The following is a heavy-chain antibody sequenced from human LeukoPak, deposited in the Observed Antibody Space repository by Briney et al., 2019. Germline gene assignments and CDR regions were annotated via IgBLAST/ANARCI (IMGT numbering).Heavy chain of an antibody. D-gene: IGHD2-15*01. Sequence: ASVKVSCKASGYTFTGYYMHWVRQAPGQGLEWMGWVNPESGNTGYTQKFQGRVTMTWNTSISTASMELSSLRSDDTAIYYCAREGYCSGGSCHYYFDYWGQGTLLSVSS. J-gene: IGHJ4*02. V-gene: IGHV1-8*02. CDR1: GYTFTGYY. CDR2: VNPESGNT. CDR3: AREGYCSGGSCHYYFDY.